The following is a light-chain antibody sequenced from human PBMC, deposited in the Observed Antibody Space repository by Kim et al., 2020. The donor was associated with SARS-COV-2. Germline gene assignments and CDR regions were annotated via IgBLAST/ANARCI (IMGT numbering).Light chain of an antibody. CDR2: GAS. CDR3: QQYNNWPPLT. V-gene: IGKV3-15*01. CDR1: QSVRSN. Sequence: SPGERATLYGRASQSVRSNLAWYQQKPGQAPRLLIYGASTRATGIPARFSGSGSGTEFTLTISSLQSEDFAVYYCQQYNNWPPLTFGGGTKVDIK. J-gene: IGKJ4*01.